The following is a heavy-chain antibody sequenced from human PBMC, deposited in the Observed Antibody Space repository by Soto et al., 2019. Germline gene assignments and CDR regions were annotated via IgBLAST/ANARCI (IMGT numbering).Heavy chain of an antibody. Sequence: EVQLLESGGGLVQPGGSLRLSCAASGFAFSSHAMSWVRQAPGKGLEWVSGISGSGGSTYYADSVKGRFTISRDNSKNKLYLQMDSLRAEDTAVYYCAKDSRYYYYDSSGYYSFDYWGQGTLVTVS. D-gene: IGHD3-22*01. CDR3: AKDSRYYYYDSSGYYSFDY. CDR1: GFAFSSHA. J-gene: IGHJ4*02. V-gene: IGHV3-23*01. CDR2: ISGSGGST.